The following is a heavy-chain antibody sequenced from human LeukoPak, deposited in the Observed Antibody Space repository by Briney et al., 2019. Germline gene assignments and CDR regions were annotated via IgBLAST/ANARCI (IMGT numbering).Heavy chain of an antibody. CDR3: ARRYGSGWYYYFDY. Sequence: SETLSLTCTVSGGSISSYYWSWIRQPPGKGLEWIGYIYYSGSTNYNPSLKSRVTISVDTSKNQFSLKLSSVTAADTAVYYCARRYGSGWYYYFDYWGQGTLVTVSS. J-gene: IGHJ4*02. CDR2: IYYSGST. CDR1: GGSISSYY. D-gene: IGHD6-19*01. V-gene: IGHV4-59*12.